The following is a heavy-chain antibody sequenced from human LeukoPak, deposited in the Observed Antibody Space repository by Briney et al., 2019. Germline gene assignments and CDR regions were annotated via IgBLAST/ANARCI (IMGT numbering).Heavy chain of an antibody. Sequence: GGSLRLSCAASGFTFSRYWMNWVRQTPGKGLEWVANIKQDGSETSYVDSVRGRFIISRDNAKNSLYLHMNSLRAEDTAVYYCARRRDSSSWYRYYYYYYMDVWGKGTTVTVSS. CDR3: ARRRDSSSWYRYYYYYYMDV. CDR2: IKQDGSET. J-gene: IGHJ6*03. V-gene: IGHV3-7*01. D-gene: IGHD6-13*01. CDR1: GFTFSRYW.